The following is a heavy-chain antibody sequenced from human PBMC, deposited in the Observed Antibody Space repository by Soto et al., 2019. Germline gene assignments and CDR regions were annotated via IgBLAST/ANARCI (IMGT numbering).Heavy chain of an antibody. Sequence: GASVKVSCKVSGYTLTELSMHWVRQAPGKGLEWMGGFDPEDGETIYAQKFQGRVTITADKSTDTAYMELSSLRSEDTAVYYCASSSSFSSPYYFDYWGQGTLVTVS. CDR1: GYTLTELS. CDR3: ASSSSFSSPYYFDY. D-gene: IGHD6-6*01. CDR2: FDPEDGET. V-gene: IGHV1-24*01. J-gene: IGHJ4*02.